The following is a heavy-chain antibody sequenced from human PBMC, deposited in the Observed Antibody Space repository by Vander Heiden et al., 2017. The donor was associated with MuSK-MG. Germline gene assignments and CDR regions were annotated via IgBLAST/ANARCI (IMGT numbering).Heavy chain of an antibody. V-gene: IGHV3-21*01. CDR2: ISSSSSYI. CDR3: ARPESDCTNGVCFDY. CDR1: GFTFSSYS. D-gene: IGHD2-8*01. J-gene: IGHJ4*02. Sequence: EVQLVESGGGLVKPGGSLRLSCAASGFTFSSYSMNWVRQAPGKGLEWVSSISSSSSYIYYADSVKGRFTISRDNAKNSLYLQMNSLRAEDTAVYYCARPESDCTNGVCFDYWGQGTLVTVSS.